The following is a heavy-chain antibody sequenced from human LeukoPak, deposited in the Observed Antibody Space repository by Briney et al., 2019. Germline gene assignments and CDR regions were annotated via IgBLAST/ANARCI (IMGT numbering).Heavy chain of an antibody. CDR1: GGTFSSYA. J-gene: IGHJ4*02. D-gene: IGHD4-23*01. CDR3: ATNSIPDYGGNENY. CDR2: IIPIFGTA. Sequence: SVKVSCKASGGTFSSYAISWVRQAPGQGLEWMGGIIPIFGTANYAQKFQGRVTITADESTSTAYMELSGLRSEDTAVYYCATNSIPDYGGNENYWGQGTLVTVSS. V-gene: IGHV1-69*13.